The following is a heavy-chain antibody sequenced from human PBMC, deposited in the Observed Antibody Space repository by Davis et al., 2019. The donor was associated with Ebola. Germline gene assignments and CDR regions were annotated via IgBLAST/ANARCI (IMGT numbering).Heavy chain of an antibody. Sequence: AASVKVSCKASGYTFTSYYMHWVRQAPGQGLEWMGIINPSGGSTSYAQKFQGRVTMTRDTSTSTVYMELSSLRSEDTALYYCVKRGPGDFRYFDLWGRGTLVTVSS. D-gene: IGHD3-10*01. CDR2: INPSGGST. V-gene: IGHV1-46*01. CDR1: GYTFTSYY. J-gene: IGHJ2*01. CDR3: VKRGPGDFRYFDL.